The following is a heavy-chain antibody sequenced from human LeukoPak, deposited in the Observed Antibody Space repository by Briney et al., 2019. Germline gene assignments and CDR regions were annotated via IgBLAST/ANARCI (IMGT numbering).Heavy chain of an antibody. V-gene: IGHV4-30-2*01. CDR2: IYHSGST. D-gene: IGHD1-26*01. CDR3: ARGGGSYLGAFDI. Sequence: SETLSLTCTVSGGSISSGGYYWSWIRQPPGKGLEWIGYIYHSGSTYYNPSLKSRVTISVDRSKNQFSLKLNSVTAADTAVYYCARGGGSYLGAFDIWGQGTMVTVSS. J-gene: IGHJ3*02. CDR1: GGSISSGGYY.